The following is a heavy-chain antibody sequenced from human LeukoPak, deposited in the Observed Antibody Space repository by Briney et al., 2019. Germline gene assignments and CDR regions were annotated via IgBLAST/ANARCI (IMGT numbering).Heavy chain of an antibody. CDR1: GFTVSSNH. CDR3: ARDLHISGWYALFDF. V-gene: IGHV3-53*01. CDR2: LLTDGTT. Sequence: GGSLRLSCAASGFTVSSNHMSWVRQAPGKGLEWVSVLLTDGTTYYADSAKGRFTISRDNSKNTLFLQMNSLRDDDTAVYYCARDLHISGWYALFDFWGQGALVTVSS. J-gene: IGHJ4*02. D-gene: IGHD6-19*01.